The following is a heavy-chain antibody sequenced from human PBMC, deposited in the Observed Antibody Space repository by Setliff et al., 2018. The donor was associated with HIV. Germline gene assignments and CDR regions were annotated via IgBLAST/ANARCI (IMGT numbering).Heavy chain of an antibody. CDR1: GYTFTSYA. CDR2: INTNTGNP. Sequence: ASVKVSCKASGYTFTSYAMNWVRQAPGQGLEWMGWINTNTGNPTYAQGFTGRFVFSLDTSVSTAYLQISSLKAEDTAVYYCARDYDPGILRYFDRYPDAFDIWGQGTVVTVSS. CDR3: ARDYDPGILRYFDRYPDAFDI. D-gene: IGHD3-9*01. V-gene: IGHV7-4-1*02. J-gene: IGHJ3*02.